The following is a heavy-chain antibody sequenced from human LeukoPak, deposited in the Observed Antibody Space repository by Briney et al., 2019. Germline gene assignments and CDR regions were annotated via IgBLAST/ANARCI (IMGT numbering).Heavy chain of an antibody. D-gene: IGHD4-17*01. Sequence: SETLSLTCTVSGGSISSYYWSWIRQPPGKGLEWIGSIYYSGSTYYNPPLKSRVTISVDTSKNQFSLKLSSVTAADTAVYYCARRGYGDYFDYWGQGTLVTVSS. J-gene: IGHJ4*02. CDR3: ARRGYGDYFDY. CDR1: GGSISSYY. CDR2: IYYSGST. V-gene: IGHV4-59*05.